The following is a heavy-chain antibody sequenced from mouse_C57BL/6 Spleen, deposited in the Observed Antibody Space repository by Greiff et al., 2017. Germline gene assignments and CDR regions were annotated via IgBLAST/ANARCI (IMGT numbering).Heavy chain of an antibody. Sequence: EVMLVESEGGLVQPGSSMKLSCTASGFTFSDYYMAWVRQVPEKGLEWVANIKYDGSSTYYLDSLKSRFIISRDNAKNILYLQMSSLKSEDTATYYCAREGTTVVEGYFDVWGTGTTVTVSS. D-gene: IGHD1-1*01. V-gene: IGHV5-16*01. CDR2: IKYDGSST. J-gene: IGHJ1*03. CDR1: GFTFSDYY. CDR3: AREGTTVVEGYFDV.